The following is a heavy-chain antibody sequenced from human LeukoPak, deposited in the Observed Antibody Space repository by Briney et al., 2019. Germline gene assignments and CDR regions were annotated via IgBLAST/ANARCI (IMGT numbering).Heavy chain of an antibody. D-gene: IGHD1-7*01. V-gene: IGHV4-34*01. CDR3: ARGPTISGTGHFDY. Sequence: SETLALTCAVYGESFSRYYWSWIRQSPGKGLECIAEIDHRGDTNYNPSVKGRVIISIDTSKNQFSLKVKSVTATDTAVYYCARGPTISGTGHFDYWGQGNLVTVSS. J-gene: IGHJ4*02. CDR1: GESFSRYY. CDR2: IDHRGDT.